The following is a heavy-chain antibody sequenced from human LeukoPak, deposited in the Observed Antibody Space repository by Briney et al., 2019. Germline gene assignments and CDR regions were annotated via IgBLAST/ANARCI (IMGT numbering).Heavy chain of an antibody. Sequence: GGSLRLSCAASGFTFSSYALSWVRRPPGKGLEWVSSISGSGSGTYYADSVKGRFTISRDNSKNTLYLQMNSLRAEDTAVYYCAKVPGLMVYDPWGQGTLVTVSS. CDR1: GFTFSSYA. V-gene: IGHV3-23*01. J-gene: IGHJ5*02. CDR2: ISGSGSGT. CDR3: AKVPGLMVYDP. D-gene: IGHD2-8*01.